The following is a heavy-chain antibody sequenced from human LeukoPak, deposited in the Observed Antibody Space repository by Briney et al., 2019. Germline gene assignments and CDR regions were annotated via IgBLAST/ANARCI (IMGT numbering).Heavy chain of an antibody. J-gene: IGHJ4*02. CDR2: ISSDGGNK. CDR3: ARTDTSGWSRPLDC. Sequence: GGSLRLSCAASGFTFSRYALHWVRQASGKGLEWVAVISSDGGNKYYAGSVEGRFTISRDNYNNTLLLQMNSLRAEDTAVYYCARTDTSGWSRPLDCWGQGTLVTVSS. V-gene: IGHV3-30-3*01. D-gene: IGHD6-19*01. CDR1: GFTFSRYA.